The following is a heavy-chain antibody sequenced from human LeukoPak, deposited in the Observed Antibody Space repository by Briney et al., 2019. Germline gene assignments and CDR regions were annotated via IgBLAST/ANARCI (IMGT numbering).Heavy chain of an antibody. CDR3: ARGGALGMDV. V-gene: IGHV3-11*01. CDR2: ISGVASDI. CDR1: GFTFSDYY. D-gene: IGHD1-26*01. J-gene: IGHJ6*02. Sequence: PGGSLRLSCAASGFTFSDYYMTWIRQAPGKGLEWGSYISGVASDIYYGDSVKGRFTISRDNAKNSVYLQMNSLRAEDTAVYYCARGGALGMDVWGQGTTVTVSS.